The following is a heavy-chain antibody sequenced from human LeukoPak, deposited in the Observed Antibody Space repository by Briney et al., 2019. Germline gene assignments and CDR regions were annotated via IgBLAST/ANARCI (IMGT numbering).Heavy chain of an antibody. V-gene: IGHV4-59*01. Sequence: SETLSLTCTVSGGSIRSYYWSWMRQAPGKGLEWIGFISYSAYTSYSPSLKSRVAISVDTSKSQFSLRLSSMTAADTAIYYCARGRNDNGGMFFDSWAQGTLVTVSS. CDR2: ISYSAYT. CDR1: GGSIRSYY. D-gene: IGHD4-23*01. CDR3: ARGRNDNGGMFFDS. J-gene: IGHJ4*02.